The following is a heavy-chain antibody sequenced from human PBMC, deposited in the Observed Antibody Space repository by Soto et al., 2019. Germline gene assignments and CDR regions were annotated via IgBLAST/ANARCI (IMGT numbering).Heavy chain of an antibody. CDR1: GGSISSGCYS. Sequence: SETLSLTCAVSGGSISSGCYSWSWIRQPPGKGLEWIGYIYHSGSTYYNPSLKSRVTISVDTSKNQFSLKLSSVTAADTAVYYCARRHGSCFDYWGQGTLVTVSS. V-gene: IGHV4-30-2*01. J-gene: IGHJ4*02. CDR3: ARRHGSCFDY. CDR2: IYHSGST.